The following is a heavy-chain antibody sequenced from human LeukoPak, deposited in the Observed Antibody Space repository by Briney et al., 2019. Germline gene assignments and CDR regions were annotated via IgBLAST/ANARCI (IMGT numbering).Heavy chain of an antibody. J-gene: IGHJ4*02. V-gene: IGHV5-10-1*01. Sequence: GESLKISCKGSGYSFTSYWISWVRQMPGKGLEWTGRIDPSDSYTNYSPSFQGHVTISADKSISTAYLQWSSLKASDTAMYYCARHESWNEGYFDYWGQGTLVTVSS. CDR2: IDPSDSYT. CDR1: GYSFTSYW. CDR3: ARHESWNEGYFDY. D-gene: IGHD1-1*01.